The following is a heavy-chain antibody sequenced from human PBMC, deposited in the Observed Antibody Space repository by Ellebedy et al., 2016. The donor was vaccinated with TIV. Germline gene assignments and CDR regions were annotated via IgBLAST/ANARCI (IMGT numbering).Heavy chain of an antibody. D-gene: IGHD1-26*01. Sequence: PGGSLRLSCVVSGFSLTNYWMHWVRQIPGKGLVWVSRIHPEGGLTSYADSVKGRFTISRDTAANTVFLQMDSLRAEDTAVYYCAREIGSFLHLRAFDMWGRGTMVTVSS. J-gene: IGHJ3*02. V-gene: IGHV3-74*01. CDR3: AREIGSFLHLRAFDM. CDR2: IHPEGGLT. CDR1: GFSLTNYW.